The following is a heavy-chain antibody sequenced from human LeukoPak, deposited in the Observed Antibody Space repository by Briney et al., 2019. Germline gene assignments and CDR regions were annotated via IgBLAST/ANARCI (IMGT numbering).Heavy chain of an antibody. V-gene: IGHV1-18*01. D-gene: IGHD2-2*01. CDR2: ISAYNGNT. CDR3: ARAYCSSTSCLDNNWFDP. J-gene: IGHJ5*02. CDR1: GYTFTSYG. Sequence: ASVKVSCKASGYTFTSYGISWVRQAPGQGLEWMGWISAYNGNTNYAQKLQGRVTMTTDTSTSTAYMELRSLRSDDTVVYYCARAYCSSTSCLDNNWFDPWGQGTLVTVSS.